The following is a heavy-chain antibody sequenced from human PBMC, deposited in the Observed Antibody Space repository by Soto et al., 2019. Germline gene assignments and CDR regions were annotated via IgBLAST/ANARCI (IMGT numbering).Heavy chain of an antibody. D-gene: IGHD1-26*01. V-gene: IGHV1-3*01. Sequence: ASVKVSCKASGYTFTSYAMHWVRQAPGQRLEWMGWINAGNGNTKYSQKFQGRVTITRDTSASTAYMELSSLRSEDTAVYYCAATTISTNYYYYGMDAWGQGTTVTVSS. CDR2: INAGNGNT. CDR1: GYTFTSYA. CDR3: AATTISTNYYYYGMDA. J-gene: IGHJ6*02.